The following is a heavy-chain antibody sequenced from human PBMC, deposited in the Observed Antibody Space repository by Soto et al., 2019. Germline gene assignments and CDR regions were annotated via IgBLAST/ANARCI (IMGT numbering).Heavy chain of an antibody. CDR2: IYYSGST. Sequence: SETLSLTCTVSGGSISSHYWSWIRQPPGKGLEWIGYIYYSGSTNYNPSLKSRVTISVDTSKNQFSLKLSSVTAADTAVYYCARSLRGYAYGSFDYWGQGTLVTVSS. V-gene: IGHV4-59*08. J-gene: IGHJ4*02. D-gene: IGHD5-18*01. CDR3: ARSLRGYAYGSFDY. CDR1: GGSISSHY.